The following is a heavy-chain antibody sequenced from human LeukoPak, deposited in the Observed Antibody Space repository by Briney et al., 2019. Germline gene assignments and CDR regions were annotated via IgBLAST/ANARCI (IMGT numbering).Heavy chain of an antibody. CDR2: INPSGGST. CDR3: ARGRSYDSSGYLPSAFDI. V-gene: IGHV1-46*01. D-gene: IGHD3-22*01. Sequence: ASVKVSCKASGYTFTGYYMHWVRQAPGQGLEWMGIINPSGGSTSYAQKFQGRVTMTRDTSTSTVYMELSSLRSEDTAVYYCARGRSYDSSGYLPSAFDIWGQGTMVTVSS. J-gene: IGHJ3*02. CDR1: GYTFTGYY.